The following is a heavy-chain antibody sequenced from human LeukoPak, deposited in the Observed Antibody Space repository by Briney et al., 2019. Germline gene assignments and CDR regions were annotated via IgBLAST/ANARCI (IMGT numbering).Heavy chain of an antibody. Sequence: SVKVSCKASGGTFSSYAISWVRQAPGQGLEWMGGIIPIFGTANYAQKFQGRVTITADESTSTAYMELSSLRSEDTAVYYCARLRADIVVVPAAPGWFDPWGQGTLVTVSS. V-gene: IGHV1-69*13. D-gene: IGHD2-2*01. J-gene: IGHJ5*02. CDR2: IIPIFGTA. CDR3: ARLRADIVVVPAAPGWFDP. CDR1: GGTFSSYA.